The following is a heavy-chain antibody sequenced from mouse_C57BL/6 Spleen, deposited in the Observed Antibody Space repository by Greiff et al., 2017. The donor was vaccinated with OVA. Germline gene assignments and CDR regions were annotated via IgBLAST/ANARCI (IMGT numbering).Heavy chain of an antibody. D-gene: IGHD2-14*01. J-gene: IGHJ2*01. CDR1: GFTFSDYG. CDR2: ISSGSSTI. V-gene: IGHV5-17*01. Sequence: EVKLMESGGGLVKPGGSLKLSCAASGFTFSDYGMHWVRQAPEKGLEWVAYISSGSSTIYYADTVKGRFTISRDNAKNTLFLQMTSLRAEDTAMYYCARRYGSYWGQGTTLTVSS. CDR3: ARRYGSY.